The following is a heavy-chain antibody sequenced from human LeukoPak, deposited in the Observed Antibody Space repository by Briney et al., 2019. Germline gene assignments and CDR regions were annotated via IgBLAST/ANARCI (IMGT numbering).Heavy chain of an antibody. CDR1: GFTFSSYA. D-gene: IGHD3-22*01. V-gene: IGHV3-30-3*01. CDR3: ASDLITMIAVSNAFDI. J-gene: IGHJ3*02. CDR2: ISYDGSNK. Sequence: GGSPRLSCAASGFTFSSYAMHWVRQAPGKGLEWVAVISYDGSNKYYADSVKGRFTISRDNSKNTLYLQMNSLRAEDTAVYYCASDLITMIAVSNAFDIWGQGTMVTVSS.